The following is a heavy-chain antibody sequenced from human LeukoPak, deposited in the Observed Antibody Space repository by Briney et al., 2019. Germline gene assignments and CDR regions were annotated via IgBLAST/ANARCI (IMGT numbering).Heavy chain of an antibody. CDR1: GFTFSSYA. J-gene: IGHJ4*02. D-gene: IGHD2-8*01. CDR3: AKDRSCTNNICHGDFDY. V-gene: IGHV3-23*01. CDR2: ISGSGGST. Sequence: PGGSLRLSCAASGFTFSSYAMSWVRQAPGKALEWVSDISGSGGSTYYADSVKGRFTISRDNSKNTLYLQMNSLRAEDTAVYYCAKDRSCTNNICHGDFDYWGQGTLVTVSS.